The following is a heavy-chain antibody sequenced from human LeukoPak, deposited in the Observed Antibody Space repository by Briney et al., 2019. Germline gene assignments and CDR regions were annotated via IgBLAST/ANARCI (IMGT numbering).Heavy chain of an antibody. V-gene: IGHV4-39*07. J-gene: IGHJ4*02. CDR2: IDYSGST. CDR1: GGSISTGSYY. CDR3: ARAFYDSSGYYSPLRY. Sequence: PSETLSLTCTVSGGSISTGSYYWGWIRQPPGKGLEWIGSIDYSGSTYYNPSLKSRVTISVDTSKNQFSLKLSSVTAADTAVYYCARAFYDSSGYYSPLRYWGQGTLVTVSS. D-gene: IGHD3-22*01.